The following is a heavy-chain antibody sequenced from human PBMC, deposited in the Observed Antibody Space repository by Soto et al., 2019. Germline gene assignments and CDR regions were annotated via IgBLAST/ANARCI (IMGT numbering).Heavy chain of an antibody. CDR2: INPSGGST. V-gene: IGHV1-46*01. J-gene: IGHJ5*02. D-gene: IGHD3-9*01. CDR1: GYTFTSYY. Sequence: QVQLVQSGAEVKKPGASVKVSCKASGYTFTSYYMHWVRQAPGQGLEWMGIINPSGGSTSYAQKFQGRVTMTRDTSTSTVYMELSSLRSEDTAVYYCARLEPYYDILTGPFDPWGQGTLVTVSS. CDR3: ARLEPYYDILTGPFDP.